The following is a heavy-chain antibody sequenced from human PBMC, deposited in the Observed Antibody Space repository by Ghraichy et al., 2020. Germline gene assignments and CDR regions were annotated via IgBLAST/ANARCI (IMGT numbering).Heavy chain of an antibody. J-gene: IGHJ5*02. D-gene: IGHD2-15*01. CDR2: IYSGGST. V-gene: IGHV3-53*04. Sequence: GSLRLSCAASGFTVSSNYMSWVRQAPGKGLEWVSVIYSGGSTYYADSVKGRFTISRHNSKNTLYLQMNSLRAEDTAVYYCARGAVVGFNWFDPWGQGTLVTVSS. CDR1: GFTVSSNY. CDR3: ARGAVVGFNWFDP.